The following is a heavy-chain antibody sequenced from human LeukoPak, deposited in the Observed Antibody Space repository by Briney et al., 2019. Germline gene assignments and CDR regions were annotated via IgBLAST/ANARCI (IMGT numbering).Heavy chain of an antibody. CDR1: GYTFTGYY. D-gene: IGHD6-19*01. Sequence: ASVKVSCKASGYTFTGYYMHWVRQAPGQGLEWMGRINPNSGGTNYAQKLRGRVTMTRDTSISTAYMELSRLRSDDTAVYYCARDSIAVAGLNDYWGQGTLATVSS. V-gene: IGHV1-2*06. CDR2: INPNSGGT. J-gene: IGHJ4*02. CDR3: ARDSIAVAGLNDY.